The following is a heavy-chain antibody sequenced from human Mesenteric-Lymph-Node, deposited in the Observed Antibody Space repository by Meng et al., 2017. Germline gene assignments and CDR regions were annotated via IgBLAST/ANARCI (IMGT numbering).Heavy chain of an antibody. Sequence: GESLKISCAASGFTFSSYAMSWVRQAPGKGLEWVSAISGSGGSTYYADSVKGRFTISRDNSKNTLYLQMNSLRAEDTALCYCASGFYGDLAYWGQGTLVTVSS. CDR3: ASGFYGDLAY. V-gene: IGHV3-23*01. D-gene: IGHD4-17*01. CDR1: GFTFSSYA. CDR2: ISGSGGST. J-gene: IGHJ4*02.